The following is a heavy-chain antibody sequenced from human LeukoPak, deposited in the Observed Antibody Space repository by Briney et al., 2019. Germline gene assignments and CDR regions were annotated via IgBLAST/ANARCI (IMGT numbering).Heavy chain of an antibody. J-gene: IGHJ3*02. V-gene: IGHV1-69*05. CDR2: IIPIFGTA. Sequence: SVKVSCKASGYTFTGYYMHWVRQAPGQGLEWMGGIIPIFGTANYAQKFQGRVTITTDESTSTAYMELSSLRSEDTAVYYCARIASSWGVGDAFDIWGQGTMVTVSS. D-gene: IGHD6-6*01. CDR1: GYTFTGYY. CDR3: ARIASSWGVGDAFDI.